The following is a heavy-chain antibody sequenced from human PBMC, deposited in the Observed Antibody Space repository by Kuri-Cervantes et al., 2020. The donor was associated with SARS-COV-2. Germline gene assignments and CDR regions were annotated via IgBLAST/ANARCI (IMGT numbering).Heavy chain of an antibody. D-gene: IGHD2/OR15-2a*01. Sequence: SETLSLSCTVSGGSISSYYWSWIRQPAGKGLEWIGRIYTSGSTNYNPPLKSRVTVSMNNFKNQFSLSLHSVTAADTAVYYCARGIGDINKQSSLDNWGQGTLVTVSS. V-gene: IGHV4-4*07. CDR2: IYTSGST. J-gene: IGHJ4*02. CDR3: ARGIGDINKQSSLDN. CDR1: GGSISSYY.